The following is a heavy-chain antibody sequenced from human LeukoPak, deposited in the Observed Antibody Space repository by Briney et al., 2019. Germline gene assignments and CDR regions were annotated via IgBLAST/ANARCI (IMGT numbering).Heavy chain of an antibody. CDR1: GFTFSSYS. J-gene: IGHJ3*02. CDR2: ISSSSSYI. CDR3: ARFGQYDAFDI. V-gene: IGHV3-21*01. Sequence: GGSLRLSCAASGFTFSSYSMNWVRQAPGKGLEWVSSISSSSSYIYYADSVKGRFTISRDSAKNSLYLQMNSLRAEDTAVYYCARFGQYDAFDIWGQGTMVTVSS. D-gene: IGHD3-10*01.